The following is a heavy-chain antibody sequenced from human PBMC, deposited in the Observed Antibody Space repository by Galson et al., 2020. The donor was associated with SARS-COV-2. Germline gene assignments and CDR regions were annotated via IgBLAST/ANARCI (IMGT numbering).Heavy chain of an antibody. CDR2: ISYEGSLK. CDR1: GFTFNNYG. D-gene: IGHD3-3*01. Sequence: GESLKISCTVSGFTFNNYGLHWVRQRPGKGLEWVAVISYEGSLKYYADSVMGRFAISRDSSKKTVYLQMTSLRPEDTAVYYCAKNSGVFAFSSSYYIDSWGQGTLVTVSS. V-gene: IGHV3-30*18. J-gene: IGHJ4*02. CDR3: AKNSGVFAFSSSYYIDS.